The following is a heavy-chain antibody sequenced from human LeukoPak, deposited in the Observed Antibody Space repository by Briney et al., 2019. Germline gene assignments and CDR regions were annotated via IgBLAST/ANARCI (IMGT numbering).Heavy chain of an antibody. CDR1: GYTLTELS. CDR3: ATGVDTMVRGGEYWFDP. Sequence: ASVKVSCKVSGYTLTELSMHWVRQAPGKGLEWMGGFDPEDGETIYAQKFQGRVTMTEDTSTGTAYMELSSLRSEDTAVYYCATGVDTMVRGGEYWFDPWGQGTLVTVSS. D-gene: IGHD3-10*01. J-gene: IGHJ5*02. V-gene: IGHV1-24*01. CDR2: FDPEDGET.